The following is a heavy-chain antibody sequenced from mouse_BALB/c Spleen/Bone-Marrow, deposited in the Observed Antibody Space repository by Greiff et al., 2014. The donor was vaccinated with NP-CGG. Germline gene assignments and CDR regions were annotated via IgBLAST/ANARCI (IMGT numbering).Heavy chain of an antibody. Sequence: QVQLKESGAELVRPGTSVKVSCKASGYAFTNYLIEWVKQRPGQGLEWIGGIDPRSGGTDYNEKFKGKAPLTADKSSSTAYMQLNSLTSGDSAVYFCARGGITTVVPYSMDYWGQGTSVTVSS. CDR2: IDPRSGGT. J-gene: IGHJ4*01. D-gene: IGHD1-1*01. V-gene: IGHV1-54*03. CDR1: GYAFTNYL. CDR3: ARGGITTVVPYSMDY.